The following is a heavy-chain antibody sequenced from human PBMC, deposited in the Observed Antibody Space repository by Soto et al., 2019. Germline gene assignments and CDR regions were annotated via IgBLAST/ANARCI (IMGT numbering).Heavy chain of an antibody. V-gene: IGHV1-2*02. CDR2: LNPDTGEA. D-gene: IGHD3-22*01. Sequence: QAQLFQSGAEVKKPGTSLRVSCKASGYTLTGYYLHWVRQAPGQGLELMGWLNPDTGEAIYAQRFEGRVTMTRDTTISTAYMDVKRLGSDDTAVYYCARGGYYDSGIYKGDLDVWGQGTLVTVSS. CDR1: GYTLTGYY. CDR3: ARGGYYDSGIYKGDLDV. J-gene: IGHJ3*01.